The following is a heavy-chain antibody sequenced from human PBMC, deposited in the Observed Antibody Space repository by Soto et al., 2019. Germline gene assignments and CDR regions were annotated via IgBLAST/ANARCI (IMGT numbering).Heavy chain of an antibody. CDR1: GGTFSSYA. J-gene: IGHJ4*02. Sequence: QVQLVQSGAEVKKPGSSVKVSCKASGGTFSSYAISWVRQAPGQGLEWMGGILPIFGTANYAQKFQGRVTITADESTSTAYMELSSLRSEDTAVYYCTTMVRGVRPNDYWGQGTLVTVSS. V-gene: IGHV1-69*12. CDR3: TTMVRGVRPNDY. D-gene: IGHD3-10*01. CDR2: ILPIFGTA.